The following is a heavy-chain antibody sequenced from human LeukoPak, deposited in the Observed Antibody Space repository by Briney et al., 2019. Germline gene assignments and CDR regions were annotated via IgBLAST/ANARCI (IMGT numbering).Heavy chain of an antibody. CDR3: ARVGRGDAFDI. Sequence: PGGSLRLSCAASGLTVSNNYMSWVRQAPGKGLECVSVIYSGGDTFYTDSVKGRFTISRDNSKNTLYLQMGSLRAEDMAVYYCARVGRGDAFDIWGHGTMVTVSS. J-gene: IGHJ3*02. CDR1: GLTVSNNY. V-gene: IGHV3-66*01. D-gene: IGHD1-14*01. CDR2: IYSGGDT.